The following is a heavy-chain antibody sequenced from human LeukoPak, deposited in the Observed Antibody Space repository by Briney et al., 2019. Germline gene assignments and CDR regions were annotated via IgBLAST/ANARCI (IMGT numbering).Heavy chain of an antibody. CDR2: IVVGSGNT. V-gene: IGHV1-58*02. Sequence: SVKVSCKPYGYTFNTYGITWVRQAPGQRLEWIGWIVVGSGNTNYAQKFQERVTITRDMSTSTAYMELSSLRSEDTAVYYSAADIRGWDSLYWDDYWGQGTLVTVSS. CDR1: GYTFNTYG. D-gene: IGHD1-26*01. J-gene: IGHJ4*02. CDR3: AADIRGWDSLYWDDY.